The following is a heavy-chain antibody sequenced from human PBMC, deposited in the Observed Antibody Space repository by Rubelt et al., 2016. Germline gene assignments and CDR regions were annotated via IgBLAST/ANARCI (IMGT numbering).Heavy chain of an antibody. CDR3: ARLVNLRGVSNLYCDY. Sequence: QLQLQESGPGLVKPSETLSLTCTVSGGSITSSSYYWGWIRQPPGKGLEWIGCIYYSGSTYYHPSLNVRVTISVDTSKNQFPLRRTSVTAADTAGYYCARLVNLRGVSNLYCDYWGQGTLVTVSS. J-gene: IGHJ4*02. CDR1: GGSITSSSYY. D-gene: IGHD3-10*01. CDR2: IYYSGST. V-gene: IGHV4-39*01.